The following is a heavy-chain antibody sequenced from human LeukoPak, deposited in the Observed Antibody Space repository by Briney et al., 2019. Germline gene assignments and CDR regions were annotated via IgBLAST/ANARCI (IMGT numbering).Heavy chain of an antibody. CDR2: IHNGGGTT. CDR3: AKDSAFGGEDS. Sequence: PGGSLRLSCTVSGFTFSSYTMNWVRQAPGKGLEWVSAIHNGGGTTSYADSVKRLFTISRDNPNNTLLLQMYSTRAETTADYYGAKDSAFGGEDSWGQGTLVTVSS. CDR1: GFTFSSYT. J-gene: IGHJ4*02. D-gene: IGHD3-16*01. V-gene: IGHV3-23*01.